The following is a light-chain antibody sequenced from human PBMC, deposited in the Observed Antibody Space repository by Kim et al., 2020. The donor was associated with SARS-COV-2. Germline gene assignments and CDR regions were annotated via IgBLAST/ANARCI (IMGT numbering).Light chain of an antibody. CDR1: NIGTKV. V-gene: IGLV3-21*04. J-gene: IGLJ3*02. Sequence: SYVLTQPPSVSVAPGTTARITCGGSNIGTKVVHWYQQRPGQAPVLVINYDSDRPSGIPERVSGSNSGNTATLTISRVEPGDEADYYCQVWDDSTDHPVFGGGTRLAVL. CDR3: QVWDDSTDHPV. CDR2: YDS.